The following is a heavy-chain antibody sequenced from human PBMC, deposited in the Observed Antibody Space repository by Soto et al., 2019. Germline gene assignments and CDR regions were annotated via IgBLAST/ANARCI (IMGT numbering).Heavy chain of an antibody. J-gene: IGHJ3*02. CDR2: IFYSGST. CDR3: AKDWGYNYATDAFDI. V-gene: IGHV4-61*01. Sequence: SETLSLTCTVSGGSVSSSSYYWSWIRQPPGKGLEWIGYIFYSGSTNYNPSLKSRVTISRDNSENTLYLQMDSLRTEDTAVYFCAKDWGYNYATDAFDIWGQGTMVTVSS. D-gene: IGHD5-18*01. CDR1: GGSVSSSSYY.